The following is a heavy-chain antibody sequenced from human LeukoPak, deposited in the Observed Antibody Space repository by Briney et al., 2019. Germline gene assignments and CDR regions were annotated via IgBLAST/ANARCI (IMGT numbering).Heavy chain of an antibody. J-gene: IGHJ6*02. CDR3: ARDSLPYYDFWSGYYWDYYYGMDV. V-gene: IGHV4-4*07. CDR1: GGSISSYY. Sequence: PSETLSPTCTVSGGSISSYYWSWIRQPAGKGLEWIGRIYTSGSTNYNPSLKSRVTMSVDTSKNQFSLKLSSVTAADTAVYYCARDSLPYYDFWSGYYWDYYYGMDVWGQGTTVTVSS. D-gene: IGHD3-3*01. CDR2: IYTSGST.